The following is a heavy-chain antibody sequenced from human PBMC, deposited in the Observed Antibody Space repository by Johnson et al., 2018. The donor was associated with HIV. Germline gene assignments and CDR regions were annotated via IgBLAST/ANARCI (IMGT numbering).Heavy chain of an antibody. J-gene: IGHJ3*02. CDR2: IYSGGST. V-gene: IGHV3-53*01. CDR3: ARGGVGYSGSYHDAFDI. D-gene: IGHD1-26*01. Sequence: VQLVESGGGLIQPGGSLRLSCAASGFTVSSNYMSWVRQAPGKGLEWVSVIYSGGSTYYADSVKGRFTISRDNSKNTLYLQMNSLRAEDTTMYYCARGGVGYSGSYHDAFDIWGQGTMVTVSS. CDR1: GFTVSSNY.